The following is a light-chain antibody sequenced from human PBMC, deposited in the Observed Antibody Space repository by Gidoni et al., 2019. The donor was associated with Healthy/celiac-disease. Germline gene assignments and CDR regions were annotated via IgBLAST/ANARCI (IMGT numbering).Light chain of an antibody. CDR1: KLGDKY. Sequence: SYGLTQPPSWSVSPGQTASITCSGDKLGDKYACWYQQKPGQSPVLVIYQDSKRPSGIPERFSGSNSGNTATLTISGTQAMDEADYYCQAWDSSTVVFGGGTKLTVL. CDR2: QDS. V-gene: IGLV3-1*01. CDR3: QAWDSSTVV. J-gene: IGLJ2*01.